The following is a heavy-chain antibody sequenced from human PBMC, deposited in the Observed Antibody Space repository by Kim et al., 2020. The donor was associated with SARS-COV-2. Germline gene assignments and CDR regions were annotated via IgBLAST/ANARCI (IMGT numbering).Heavy chain of an antibody. CDR1: GGSISNSGYY. CDR3: ASDYYNSPNNCFDP. D-gene: IGHD3-10*01. J-gene: IGHJ5*02. Sequence: SETLSLTCFVSGGSISNSGYYWGWIRQLPGKGLEWIASVYASGVTYSNPSLKNRVTLLVDTSKNHFSLRLTSVTAADTASYCCASDYYNSPNNCFDP. V-gene: IGHV4-39*07. CDR2: VYASGVT.